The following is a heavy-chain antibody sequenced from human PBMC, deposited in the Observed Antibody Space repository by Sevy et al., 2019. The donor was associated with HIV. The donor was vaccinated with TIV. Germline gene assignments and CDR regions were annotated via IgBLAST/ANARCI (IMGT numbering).Heavy chain of an antibody. D-gene: IGHD2-21*02. CDR2: IYYSGST. Sequence: SETLSLTCTVSGGSISSYYWSWIRQPPGKGLEWIGYIYYSGSTNYNPSLKSRVTISVDTSKNQFSLKLSSVTAADTAVYYCARVSQRGAYCGGDCYSYGYWGQGTLVTVSS. CDR3: ARVSQRGAYCGGDCYSYGY. J-gene: IGHJ4*02. CDR1: GGSISSYY. V-gene: IGHV4-59*01.